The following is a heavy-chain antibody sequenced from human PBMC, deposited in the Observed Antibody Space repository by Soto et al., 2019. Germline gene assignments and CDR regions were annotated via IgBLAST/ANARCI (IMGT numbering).Heavy chain of an antibody. CDR3: ASGGTYYYDSSGTFDY. CDR1: GGSISSSSYY. V-gene: IGHV4-39*01. D-gene: IGHD3-22*01. CDR2: IYYSGST. J-gene: IGHJ4*02. Sequence: SETLSLTCTVSGGSISSSSYYWGWIRQPPGKGLEWIGSIYYSGSTYYNPSLKSRVTVSVDTSKNQFSLKLSSVTAADTAVYYCASGGTYYYDSSGTFDYWGQGTLVTVSS.